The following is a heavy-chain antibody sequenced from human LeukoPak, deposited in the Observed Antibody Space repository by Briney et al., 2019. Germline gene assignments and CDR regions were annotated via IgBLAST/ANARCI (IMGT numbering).Heavy chain of an antibody. J-gene: IGHJ4*02. Sequence: PSETLSLTCAVSGGSISSSSDYWGWIRQPPGKGLEWIGSIHYRGSTYYNPSHKSRVTLSVDTSKNQFSLKLSSVTAADTAVYYCARRSYYYDSSGYSTFDCWGQGTLVTVSS. V-gene: IGHV4-39*01. D-gene: IGHD3-22*01. CDR1: GGSISSSSDY. CDR2: IHYRGST. CDR3: ARRSYYYDSSGYSTFDC.